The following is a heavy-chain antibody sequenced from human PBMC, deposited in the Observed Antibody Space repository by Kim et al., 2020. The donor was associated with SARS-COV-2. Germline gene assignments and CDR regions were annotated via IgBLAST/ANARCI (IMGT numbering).Heavy chain of an antibody. CDR3: ASDRTFAYGDYVDAFDI. CDR1: GFTFSTYN. J-gene: IGHJ3*02. CDR2: ITSSSTYI. V-gene: IGHV3-21*01. Sequence: GGSLRLSCAASGFTFSTYNMNWVRQAPGKGLEWVSSITSSSTYIYYAASVKGRFTISRDNAKNSLYLQMNSLRAEDTAVYYCASDRTFAYGDYVDAFDIWGQGTMVTVSS. D-gene: IGHD4-17*01.